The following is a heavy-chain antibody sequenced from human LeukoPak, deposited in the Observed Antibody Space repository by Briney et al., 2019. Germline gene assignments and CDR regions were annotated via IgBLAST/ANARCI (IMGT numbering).Heavy chain of an antibody. Sequence: PSETLSLTCAVYGGSFSGYYWSWIRQPPGKGLEWIGEINHSGSTNYNPSLKSRVTISVDTSKNQFSLKLSSVTAADTAVYYCARKPSGIAAHPGYWGQGTLVTVSS. CDR1: GGSFSGYY. J-gene: IGHJ4*02. CDR2: INHSGST. V-gene: IGHV4-34*01. CDR3: ARKPSGIAAHPGY. D-gene: IGHD6-6*01.